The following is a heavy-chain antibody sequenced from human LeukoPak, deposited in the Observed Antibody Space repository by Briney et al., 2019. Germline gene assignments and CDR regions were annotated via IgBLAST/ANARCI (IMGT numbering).Heavy chain of an antibody. CDR1: GDSISSYY. D-gene: IGHD4-17*01. CDR3: ARATTVRGAFDI. CDR2: IYYSGST. Sequence: SEKLSLTCTVSGDSISSYYWNSIRQPPGKGLEWIGYIYYSGSTYYNPSLKSRVTISVDTSKNQFSLKLSSVTAADTAVYYCARATTVRGAFDIWGQGTMVTVSS. J-gene: IGHJ3*02. V-gene: IGHV4-59*01.